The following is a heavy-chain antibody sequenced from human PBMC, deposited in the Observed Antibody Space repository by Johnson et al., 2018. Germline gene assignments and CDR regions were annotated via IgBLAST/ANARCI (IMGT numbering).Heavy chain of an antibody. V-gene: IGHV3-23*04. J-gene: IGHJ2*01. CDR2: ISGSGGST. CDR1: GFTFSSYA. Sequence: VQLVQSGGGLVQPGGSLRLSCAASGFTFSSYAMSWVRQAPGKGLEWVSAISGSGGSTYYADSVQGRFTIPRDNSKNTLYLKMNSLRAEDTAVYYCAKVWDGGGDCLNWYFDLWGRGTLVTVSS. CDR3: AKVWDGGGDCLNWYFDL. D-gene: IGHD2-21*02.